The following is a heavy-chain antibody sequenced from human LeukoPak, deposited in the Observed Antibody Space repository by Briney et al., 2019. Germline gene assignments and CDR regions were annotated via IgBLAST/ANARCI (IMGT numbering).Heavy chain of an antibody. CDR2: IKTKSDGETT. CDR1: GVTLSNYA. CDR3: TTDPWHGMDV. J-gene: IGHJ6*02. Sequence: KSGGSLRLSCVASGVTLSNYAMNWVRQAPGKGLEWVGRIKTKSDGETTDYAAPVKGRFTISRDDSKNTLYVQMNSLKIEDTAVYYCTTDPWHGMDVWGRGTTVTVSS. D-gene: IGHD5-24*01. V-gene: IGHV3-15*07.